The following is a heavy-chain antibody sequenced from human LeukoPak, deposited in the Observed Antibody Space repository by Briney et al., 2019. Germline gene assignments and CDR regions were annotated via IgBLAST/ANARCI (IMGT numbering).Heavy chain of an antibody. CDR2: ISSSSSYI. V-gene: IGHV3-21*01. CDR3: ARDRAGSMVRGAHAFDI. Sequence: GGSLRLSCAASGFTFSSYSMNWVRQAPGKGLEWVSSISSSSSYIYYADSVKGRFTISRDNAKNSLYLQMNSLRAEDTAVYYCARDRAGSMVRGAHAFDIWGQGTMVTVSS. J-gene: IGHJ3*02. CDR1: GFTFSSYS. D-gene: IGHD3-10*01.